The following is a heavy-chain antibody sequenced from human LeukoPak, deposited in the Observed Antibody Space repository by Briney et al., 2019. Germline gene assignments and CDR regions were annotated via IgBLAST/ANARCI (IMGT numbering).Heavy chain of an antibody. CDR1: GGTFSSYA. D-gene: IGHD3-22*01. CDR2: IIPIFGTA. CDR3: ARVPYYYDSSGHL. Sequence: SVKVSCKASGGTFSSYAISWVRQAPGQGLEWMGGIIPIFGTANYAQKFQGRVTITTDESTSTAYMELSSLRSEDTAVYYCARVPYYYDSSGHLWGQGTLVTVSS. J-gene: IGHJ4*02. V-gene: IGHV1-69*05.